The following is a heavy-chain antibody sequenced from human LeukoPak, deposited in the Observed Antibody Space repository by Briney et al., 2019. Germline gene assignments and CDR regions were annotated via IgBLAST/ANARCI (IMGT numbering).Heavy chain of an antibody. J-gene: IGHJ4*02. CDR2: INPNSGGT. CDR3: AREVGAEEDGVDY. CDR1: GYTFTGYY. D-gene: IGHD1-26*01. V-gene: IGHV1-2*06. Sequence: ASVKVSCKASGYTFTGYYMHWVRQAPGQGLEWMGRINPNSGGTNYAQKFQGRVTMTRDTSISTAYMELSRLRSDDTAVYYCAREVGAEEDGVDYWGQGTLVTVSS.